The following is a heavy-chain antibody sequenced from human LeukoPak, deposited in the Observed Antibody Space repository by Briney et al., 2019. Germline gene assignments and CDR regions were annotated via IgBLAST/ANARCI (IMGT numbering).Heavy chain of an antibody. J-gene: IGHJ4*02. CDR1: GFTFSSYA. V-gene: IGHV3-23*01. CDR3: AKGGTTVTTSSDY. Sequence: PGGSLRLSCAASGFTFSSYAMSWVRQAPGKGLEWVSAISDSGLSTYFADSVKGRFTISRDNSKNTLYLQMNSLRAEDTAVYYCAKGGTTVTTSSDYWGQGTLVTVSS. CDR2: ISDSGLST. D-gene: IGHD4-17*01.